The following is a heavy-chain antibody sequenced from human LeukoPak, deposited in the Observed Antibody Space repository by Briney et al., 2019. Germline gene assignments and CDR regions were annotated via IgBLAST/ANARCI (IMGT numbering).Heavy chain of an antibody. CDR2: IYHSGST. CDR1: GGSISSNTW. D-gene: IGHD2-15*01. V-gene: IGHV4-4*02. CDR3: ARRIRGSNFDY. J-gene: IGHJ4*02. Sequence: SGTLSLTCAVSGGSISSNTWWSWVRQPPGKGLEWIGEIYHSGSTNYNPSLKSRVTISVDTSKNQFSLKLSSVTAADTAVYYCARRIRGSNFDYWGQGTLVTVSS.